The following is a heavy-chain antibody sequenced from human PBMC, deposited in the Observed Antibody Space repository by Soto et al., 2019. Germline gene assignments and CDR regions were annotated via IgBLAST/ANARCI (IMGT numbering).Heavy chain of an antibody. J-gene: IGHJ6*02. CDR2: IKSGGNT. V-gene: IGHV3-66*01. CDR1: GFTVSTDW. Sequence: EVQLVESGGGLVQPGGSLRLSCAASGFTVSTDWMYWVRQAPGKGLEWVSLIKSGGNTYYADSVEGRFTISRDNSKNTVFLQMNSLRAEDTAVYYLVRENYYYGMDVWGQGTTVTVSS. CDR3: VRENYYYGMDV.